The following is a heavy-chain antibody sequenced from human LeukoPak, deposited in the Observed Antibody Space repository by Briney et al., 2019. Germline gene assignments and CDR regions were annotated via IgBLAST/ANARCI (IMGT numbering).Heavy chain of an antibody. Sequence: GGSLRLSCAASGFTFSSYAMSWVRQAPGKGLEWVSAISGIGGSTYYADSVKGRFTISRDNSKNTLYLQMNSLRAEDTAVYYCAKGFKLRYFDWLSNDDAFDIWGQGTMVTVSS. CDR3: AKGFKLRYFDWLSNDDAFDI. CDR1: GFTFSSYA. J-gene: IGHJ3*02. CDR2: ISGIGGST. D-gene: IGHD3-9*01. V-gene: IGHV3-23*01.